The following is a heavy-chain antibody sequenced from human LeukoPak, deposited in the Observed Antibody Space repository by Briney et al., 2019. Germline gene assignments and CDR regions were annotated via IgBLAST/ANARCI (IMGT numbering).Heavy chain of an antibody. Sequence: ASVKVSCKASGGTFNTFASSWVRQAPGQGLEWMGSIIPIVDIGKTAQKFQGRVTITADKSTSTGYMELTSLRSEDTAVYYCATDLNLGEFSLYAPFAYWGQGTLVTVSS. CDR1: GGTFNTFA. J-gene: IGHJ4*02. D-gene: IGHD3-16*02. CDR2: IIPIVDIG. CDR3: ATDLNLGEFSLYAPFAY. V-gene: IGHV1-69*04.